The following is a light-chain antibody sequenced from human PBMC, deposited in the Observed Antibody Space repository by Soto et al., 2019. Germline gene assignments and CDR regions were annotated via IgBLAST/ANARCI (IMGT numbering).Light chain of an antibody. J-gene: IGKJ5*01. CDR3: QQYYSYPIT. CDR1: QGINTF. CDR2: AAS. Sequence: IRLTQSPSSLSASVGDRVTITCRASQGINTFLAWYQQKAGKAPKLLIYAASTLQSGVPSRFSGSGSGTDFTLTISSLQSEDFATFYCQQYYSYPITFGQGTRLEIK. V-gene: IGKV1-9*01.